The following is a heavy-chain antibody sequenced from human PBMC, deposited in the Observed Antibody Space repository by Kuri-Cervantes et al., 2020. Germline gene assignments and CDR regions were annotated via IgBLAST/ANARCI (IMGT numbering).Heavy chain of an antibody. Sequence: SQTLSLTCAVYGGSFSGYYWSWIRQPPGKGLEWIAHIYHTGGSYNNPSLKSRVTISVDTSKNQFSLNLNSVTAADTAVYYCARLDGSAYLYFFDYWGQGTLVTVSS. J-gene: IGHJ4*02. CDR1: GGSFSGYY. CDR2: IYHTGGS. CDR3: ARLDGSAYLYFFDY. D-gene: IGHD3-22*01. V-gene: IGHV4-34*01.